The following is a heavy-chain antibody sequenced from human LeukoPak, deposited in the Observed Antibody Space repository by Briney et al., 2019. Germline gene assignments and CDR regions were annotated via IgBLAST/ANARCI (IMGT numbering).Heavy chain of an antibody. CDR2: TDYRSKWYN. J-gene: IGHJ4*02. V-gene: IGHV6-1*01. CDR1: GDSVSSNSAA. CDR3: ARGSGYSYGFDY. Sequence: SQTLSLTSAISGDSVSSNSAAWNWIRQSPSRGLECLGRTDYRSKWYNDYAVSVKSRITINPDTSKNQFSLQLNSVSPEDTAVYYCARGSGYSYGFDYWGQGTLVTVSS. D-gene: IGHD5-18*01.